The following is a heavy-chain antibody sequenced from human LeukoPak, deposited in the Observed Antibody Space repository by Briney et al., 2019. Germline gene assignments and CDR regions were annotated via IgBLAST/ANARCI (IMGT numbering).Heavy chain of an antibody. CDR1: GGSFSGYY. Sequence: SETLSLTCAVYGGSFSGYYWSWIRQPPGKGLEWIGEINHSGSTNYNPSLKSRVTISANTSKNQFSLMLSSVTAADTAVYYVVRYRYGDFEDYWGQGTLVTVSS. CDR3: VRYRYGDFEDY. D-gene: IGHD4-17*01. CDR2: INHSGST. J-gene: IGHJ4*02. V-gene: IGHV4-34*01.